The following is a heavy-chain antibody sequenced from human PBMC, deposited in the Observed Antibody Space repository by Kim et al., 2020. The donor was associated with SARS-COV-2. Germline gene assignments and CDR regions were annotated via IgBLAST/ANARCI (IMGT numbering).Heavy chain of an antibody. J-gene: IGHJ5*02. V-gene: IGHV3-48*02. CDR3: AGDATDWERDWFDP. CDR1: GFTFSSYS. Sequence: GGSLRLSCAASGFTFSSYSMSWVRQAPGKGLEWVSYISSSSSTIYYADSVKGRFTISRDNAKNSLYLQMNSLRDEDTAVYYCAGDATDWERDWFDPWGQGTLVTVSS. D-gene: IGHD4-17*01. CDR2: ISSSSSTI.